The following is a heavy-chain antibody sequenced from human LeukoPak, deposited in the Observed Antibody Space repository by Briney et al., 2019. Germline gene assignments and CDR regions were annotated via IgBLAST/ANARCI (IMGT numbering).Heavy chain of an antibody. D-gene: IGHD4-17*01. CDR3: AEDIGDYCDYQDF. CDR2: ISSSGGSA. CDR1: GFTFSDYA. J-gene: IGHJ4*02. V-gene: IGHV3-23*01. Sequence: GGSLRLSCAASGFTFSDYAMTWVRQAPGKGLEWVATISSSGGSANSAQSVKGRFTISRDNSKKTLYLHMNSLRAGDTAVFFCAEDIGDYCDYQDFWGQGTLVIVSS.